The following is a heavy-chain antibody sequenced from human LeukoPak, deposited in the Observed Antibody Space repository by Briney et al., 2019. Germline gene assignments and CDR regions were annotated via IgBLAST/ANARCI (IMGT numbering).Heavy chain of an antibody. CDR2: IIPIFGTA. CDR1: GGTFSSYA. V-gene: IGHV1-69*13. Sequence: GASVKVSCKASGGTFSSYAISWVRQAPGQGLEWMGGIIPIFGTANYAQKFQGRVTITADESTSTAYMELSSLRSDDTAVYYCARAGDYGDYFDYWGQGTLVTVSS. J-gene: IGHJ4*02. D-gene: IGHD4-17*01. CDR3: ARAGDYGDYFDY.